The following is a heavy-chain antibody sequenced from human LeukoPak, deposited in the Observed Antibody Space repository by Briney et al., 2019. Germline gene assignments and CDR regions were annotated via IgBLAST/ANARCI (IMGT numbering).Heavy chain of an antibody. Sequence: SETLSLTCTVSGGSISSGDYYWSWIRQPPGKGLEWIGYIYYSGSTYYNPSLKSRVTISVDASKNQFSLKLSSVTAADTAVYYCARDTNYRDNSGSYYVDGFEYWGQGTLVTVSS. CDR1: GGSISSGDYY. CDR3: ARDTNYRDNSGSYYVDGFEY. J-gene: IGHJ4*02. V-gene: IGHV4-30-4*01. CDR2: IYYSGST. D-gene: IGHD3-22*01.